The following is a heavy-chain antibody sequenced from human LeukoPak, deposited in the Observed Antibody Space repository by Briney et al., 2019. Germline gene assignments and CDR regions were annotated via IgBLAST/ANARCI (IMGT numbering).Heavy chain of an antibody. D-gene: IGHD4-17*01. J-gene: IGHJ5*02. V-gene: IGHV3-48*03. CDR2: ISSSGSTI. CDR3: ARAAGFGYGDYWFDP. CDR1: GFTFSSYE. Sequence: GGSLRLSCAASGFTFSSYEMNWVRQAPGKGLEWVSYISSSGSTIYYADSVKGRFTISRDNAKNSLYLQVNSLRAEDTAVYYCARAAGFGYGDYWFDPWGQGTLVTVSS.